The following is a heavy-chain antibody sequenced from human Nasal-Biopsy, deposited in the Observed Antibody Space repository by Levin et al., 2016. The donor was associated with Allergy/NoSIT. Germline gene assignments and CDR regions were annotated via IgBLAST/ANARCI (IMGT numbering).Heavy chain of an antibody. CDR1: GDSIASGNFF. Sequence: SETLSLTCSVSGDSIASGNFFWNWIRQAPGKGLEWIASIHSGGDTYYKASLRSRVTISMDTSKNQFSLRLTSVTAADTAVYYCARDNYRPPAPVITFNYFDPWGHGILVTVSS. CDR3: ARDNYRPPAPVITFNYFDP. CDR2: IHSGGDT. J-gene: IGHJ5*02. V-gene: IGHV4-39*07. D-gene: IGHD3-16*01.